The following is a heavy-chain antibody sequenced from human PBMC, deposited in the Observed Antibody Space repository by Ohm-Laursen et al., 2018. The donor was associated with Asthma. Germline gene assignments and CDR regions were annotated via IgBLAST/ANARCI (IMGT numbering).Heavy chain of an antibody. CDR2: IEYSGRT. V-gene: IGHV4-59*07. CDR3: ARATTVFSWSDP. D-gene: IGHD4-17*01. Sequence: SDTLSLTCTVSGDSISNFYWSLIRQPPGKGLEWIGYIEYSGRTEYNPSFKTRVTISVDTSKKQISLNLRSVTAADTAVYYCARATTVFSWSDPWGQGTLVTVSS. CDR1: GDSISNFY. J-gene: IGHJ5*02.